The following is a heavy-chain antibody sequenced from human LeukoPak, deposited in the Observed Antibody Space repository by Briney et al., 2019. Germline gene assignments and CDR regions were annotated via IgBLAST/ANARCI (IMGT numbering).Heavy chain of an antibody. D-gene: IGHD6-19*01. V-gene: IGHV3-23*01. CDR1: GFTFSSYA. J-gene: IGHJ5*02. CDR3: AKDTASSGWYP. CDR2: ISGSGGGT. Sequence: GGSLRLSCAASGFTFSSYAMSWVRQAPGKGLEWVSAISGSGGGTYYADSVKGRFTISRDNSKNTLYLQMNSLRAEDTAVYYCAKDTASSGWYPWGQGTLVTVSS.